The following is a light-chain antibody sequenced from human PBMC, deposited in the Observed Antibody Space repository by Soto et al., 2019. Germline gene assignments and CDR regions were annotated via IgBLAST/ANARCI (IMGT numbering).Light chain of an antibody. Sequence: DIPMTQSPSSLSASVGDRVTITCRASQSISSYLNWYQQKPGKAPKLLIYAASSLQSGVPSRFRGRGSGTAFNLTISSLQPEDFATYYCQQSYSTPRTFGQGTKVEIK. CDR3: QQSYSTPRT. V-gene: IGKV1-39*01. CDR1: QSISSY. CDR2: AAS. J-gene: IGKJ1*01.